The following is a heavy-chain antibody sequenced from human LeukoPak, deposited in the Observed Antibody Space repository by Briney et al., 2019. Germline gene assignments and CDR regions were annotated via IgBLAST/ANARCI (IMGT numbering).Heavy chain of an antibody. CDR3: ARRRGIAVAGTRGATFDY. J-gene: IGHJ4*02. V-gene: IGHV4-39*01. D-gene: IGHD6-19*01. CDR2: IYYSGST. Sequence: SETLSLTRTVSGGSISSYYWSWIRQPPGKGLEWIGSIYYSGSTYYNPSLKSRVTISVDTSKNQFSLKLSSVTAADTAVYYCARRRGIAVAGTRGATFDYWGQGTLVTVSS. CDR1: GGSISSYY.